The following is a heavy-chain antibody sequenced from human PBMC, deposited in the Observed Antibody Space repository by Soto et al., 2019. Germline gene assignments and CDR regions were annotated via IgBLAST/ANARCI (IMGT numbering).Heavy chain of an antibody. D-gene: IGHD2-8*01. CDR2: INPNSGGT. J-gene: IGHJ5*02. Sequence: ASVKVSCKASGYTFTGYYMHWVRQAPGQGLEWMGWINPNSGGTNYAQKFQGWVTMTRDTSISTAYMELSRLRSDDTAVYYCARGREFRFPCTNGVCINWFDPWGQGTLVTVSS. V-gene: IGHV1-2*04. CDR1: GYTFTGYY. CDR3: ARGREFRFPCTNGVCINWFDP.